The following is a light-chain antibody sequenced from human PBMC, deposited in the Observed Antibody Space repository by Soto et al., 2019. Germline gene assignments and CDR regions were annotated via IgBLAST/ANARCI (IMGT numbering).Light chain of an antibody. J-gene: IGLJ2*01. V-gene: IGLV2-14*03. CDR3: TSWTTSITMI. Sequence: QSVLTQPASVSGSPGQSITISCTGTSSDIGAYNFVSWYQQHPGKAPKLMLYDVNIRPSGVSNRFSGSKSGNTASLTISGLQAEDEADYYCTSWTTSITMIFGGGTKVNAL. CDR2: DVN. CDR1: SSDIGAYNF.